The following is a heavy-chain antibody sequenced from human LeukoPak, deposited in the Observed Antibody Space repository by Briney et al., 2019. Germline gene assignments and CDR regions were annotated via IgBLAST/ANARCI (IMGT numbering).Heavy chain of an antibody. CDR3: ASMAGGGNPSDAFDI. J-gene: IGHJ3*02. CDR1: GGSISSGGYY. Sequence: PSETLSLTCTVSGGSISSGGYYWSWIRQHPGKGLEWIGYIYYSGSTYYNPSLKSRVTISVDTSKNQFSLKLSSVTAADTAVYYCASMAGGGNPSDAFDIWGQGTMVTVSS. D-gene: IGHD4-23*01. CDR2: IYYSGST. V-gene: IGHV4-31*03.